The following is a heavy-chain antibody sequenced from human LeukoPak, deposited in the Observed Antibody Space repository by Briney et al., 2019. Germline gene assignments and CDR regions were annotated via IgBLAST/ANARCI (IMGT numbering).Heavy chain of an antibody. D-gene: IGHD6-13*01. CDR2: IKQDGSEK. Sequence: GGSLRLSCAASGFTFSNYWMSWVRQAPGKGLEWVANIKQDGSEKYYVDSVKGRFTISRDNAKNSLYLQMNSLRAEDTAVYYCAKDEAYSPLYYFDYWGQGTLVTVSS. CDR3: AKDEAYSPLYYFDY. V-gene: IGHV3-7*01. J-gene: IGHJ4*02. CDR1: GFTFSNYW.